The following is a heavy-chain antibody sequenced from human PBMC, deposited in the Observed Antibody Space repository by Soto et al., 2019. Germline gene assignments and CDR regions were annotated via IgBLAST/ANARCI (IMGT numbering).Heavy chain of an antibody. V-gene: IGHV5-51*01. J-gene: IGHJ6*02. CDR2: IWPGDSET. CDR1: GYNFNRYW. Sequence: GESLKISCKGSGYNFNRYWIGWVRQMPGKGLEWMGIIWPGDSETRYSPSFQGQVIISVDKSINTVHLQWRSLKASDTAIYYCARQSGMDVWGQGTTVTVSS. CDR3: ARQSGMDV.